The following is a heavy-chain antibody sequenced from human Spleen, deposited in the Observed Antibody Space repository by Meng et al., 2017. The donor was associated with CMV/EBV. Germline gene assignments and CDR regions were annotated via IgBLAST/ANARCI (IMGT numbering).Heavy chain of an antibody. V-gene: IGHV4-39*06. Sequence: SETLSLTCTVFGGSISNGSYYWDWIRQPPGKGLEWIGSLYYSGSTYFNASLKSRVTISVDTSQNQFTLKLSSVTAADTAVYYCARDHRDISGWTPGRWFDPWGQGTLVTVSS. CDR2: LYYSGST. CDR3: ARDHRDISGWTPGRWFDP. CDR1: GGSISNGSYY. J-gene: IGHJ5*02. D-gene: IGHD6-19*01.